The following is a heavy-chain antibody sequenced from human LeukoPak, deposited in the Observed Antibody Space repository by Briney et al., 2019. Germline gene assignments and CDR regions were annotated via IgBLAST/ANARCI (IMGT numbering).Heavy chain of an antibody. J-gene: IGHJ6*02. CDR2: ISGSGGST. Sequence: GGSLRLSCAASGFTFSGYAMTWVRQAPGKGLDWVSVISGSGGSTYYADSVKGRFTISRDNSKNTLYLQMNSLRAEDTAVYYCAKSPVPYCSGGSCYGMDVWGQGTTVTVSS. CDR1: GFTFSGYA. D-gene: IGHD2-15*01. V-gene: IGHV3-23*01. CDR3: AKSPVPYCSGGSCYGMDV.